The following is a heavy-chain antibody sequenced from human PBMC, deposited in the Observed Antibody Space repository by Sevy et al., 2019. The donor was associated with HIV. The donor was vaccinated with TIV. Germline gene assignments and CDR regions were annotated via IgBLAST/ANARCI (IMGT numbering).Heavy chain of an antibody. CDR3: AKDIEGDSYGLFDS. V-gene: IGHV3-9*01. D-gene: IGHD5-18*01. J-gene: IGHJ4*02. CDR2: ISWDTGTI. Sequence: GGSLRLSCEASGFAFGDFAMHWVRQAPGKGLEWISDISWDTGTINYAESVKGRFTISRDNAKNSLYLQMNSVRLEDTALYYCAKDIEGDSYGLFDSWGQGTLVTVSS. CDR1: GFAFGDFA.